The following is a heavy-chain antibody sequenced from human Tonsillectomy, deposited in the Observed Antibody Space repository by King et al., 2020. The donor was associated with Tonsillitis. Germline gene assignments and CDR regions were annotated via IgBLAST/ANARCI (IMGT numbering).Heavy chain of an antibody. CDR1: GFSLTTTGVG. V-gene: IGHV2-5*01. D-gene: IGHD3-9*01. CDR3: AHDLERYFDWFRRGWFDP. J-gene: IGHJ5*02. CDR2: IYWNDDK. Sequence: ITLQESGPTLVKPTQTLTLTCTFSGFSLTTTGVGVGWIRQPPGKALEWLALIYWNDDKRFSPSLKSRLTITKDTSKNQVVLTMTNMDPVDTATYYCAHDLERYFDWFRRGWFDPWGQGALVTVSS.